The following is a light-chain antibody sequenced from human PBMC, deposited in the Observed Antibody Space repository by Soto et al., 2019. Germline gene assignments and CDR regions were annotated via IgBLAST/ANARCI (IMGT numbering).Light chain of an antibody. CDR1: SSDVGDYNY. Sequence: QSVLTQPASVSGSPGQSITISCTGTSSDVGDYNYVSWYQQHPGKAPKLMIYDVSNRPSGVSNRFSGSKSGNTASLTISGLRAEDESDYYCSSYTSSSTLYVFGTGTKLTVL. J-gene: IGLJ1*01. CDR2: DVS. V-gene: IGLV2-14*01. CDR3: SSYTSSSTLYV.